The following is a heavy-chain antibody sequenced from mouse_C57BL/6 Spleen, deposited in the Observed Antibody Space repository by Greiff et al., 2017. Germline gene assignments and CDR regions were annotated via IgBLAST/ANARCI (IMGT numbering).Heavy chain of an antibody. CDR1: GFTFTDYY. V-gene: IGHV7-3*01. Sequence: EVQLVESGGGLVQPGGSLSLSCAASGFTFTDYYMSWVRQPPGKALEWLGFISTKANGYTTEYTASVKGRFTISRDTSQCILYLHMTALRAEDNATYYCARISSDGYSIYWYFDVWGTGTTVTVSS. CDR2: ISTKANGYTT. J-gene: IGHJ1*03. CDR3: ARISSDGYSIYWYFDV. D-gene: IGHD2-3*01.